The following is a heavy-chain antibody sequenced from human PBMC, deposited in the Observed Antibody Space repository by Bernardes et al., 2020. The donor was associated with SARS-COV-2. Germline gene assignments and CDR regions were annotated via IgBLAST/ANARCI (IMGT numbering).Heavy chain of an antibody. CDR3: ARVVSNDYSKSRAYYYYGMDV. V-gene: IGHV4-59*01. CDR2: IYYSGST. J-gene: IGHJ6*02. D-gene: IGHD4-4*01. Sequence: SETLSLTCTVSGGSISSYYWSWIRQPPGKGLEWIGYIYYSGSTNYNPSLKSRVTISVDTSKNQFSLKLSSVTAADTAVYYCARVVSNDYSKSRAYYYYGMDVWGQGTTVTVSS. CDR1: GGSISSYY.